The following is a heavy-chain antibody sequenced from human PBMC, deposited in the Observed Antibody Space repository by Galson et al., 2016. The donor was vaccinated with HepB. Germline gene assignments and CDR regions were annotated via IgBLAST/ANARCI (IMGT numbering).Heavy chain of an antibody. V-gene: IGHV3-23*01. J-gene: IGHJ5*02. D-gene: IGHD6-13*01. CDR3: AKGGGSTWYISPHFVDP. Sequence: SLRLSCAASGLTFSNYAITWVRQAPGKGLEWVSSISGDTANTYYAEPVKGRFTISSDNSKNTFYLQMNSLRAEETASYYFAKGGGSTWYISPHFVDPWGQGTLVTVSS. CDR1: GLTFSNYA. CDR2: ISGDTANT.